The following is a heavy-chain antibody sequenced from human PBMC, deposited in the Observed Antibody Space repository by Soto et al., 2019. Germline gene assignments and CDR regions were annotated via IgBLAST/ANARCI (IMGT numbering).Heavy chain of an antibody. D-gene: IGHD3-9*01. CDR2: ISGSGGST. Sequence: GGSLRLSCAASGFTFSSYAMIWVRQAPGKGLEWVSAISGSGGSTYYADSVKGRFTISRDNSKNTLYLQMNSLRAEDTAVYYCAKQERDILTGYSYYFDYWGQGTLVTSPQ. V-gene: IGHV3-23*01. CDR3: AKQERDILTGYSYYFDY. CDR1: GFTFSSYA. J-gene: IGHJ4*02.